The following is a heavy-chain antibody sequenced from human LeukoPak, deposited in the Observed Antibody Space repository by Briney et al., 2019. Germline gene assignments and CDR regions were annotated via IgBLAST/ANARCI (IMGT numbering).Heavy chain of an antibody. CDR3: ARAKMYGD. D-gene: IGHD4-17*01. CDR2: ISSSSSTI. V-gene: IGHV3-48*02. CDR1: GFTFSSYS. J-gene: IGHJ4*02. Sequence: GGSLRLSCAASGFTFSSYSMNWVRQAPGKGLEWVSYISSSSSTIYYADSVKGRFTISGDNAKNSLHLQMNSLRDEDTAVYYCARAKMYGDWGQGTPVTVSS.